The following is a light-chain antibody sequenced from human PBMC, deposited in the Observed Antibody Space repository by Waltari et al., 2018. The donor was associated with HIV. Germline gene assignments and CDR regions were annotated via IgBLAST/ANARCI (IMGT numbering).Light chain of an antibody. Sequence: QSVLTQPPSASGTPGQRVTISCSGSSSNIGSYTVNWYQQLPGTAPKLLIYSNNQRPSGVPDRFSGSKSGTSASLAISGLQSEDDADYYCAAWDDSLNGWVFGGGTKLTVL. CDR1: SSNIGSYT. CDR3: AAWDDSLNGWV. J-gene: IGLJ3*02. CDR2: SNN. V-gene: IGLV1-44*01.